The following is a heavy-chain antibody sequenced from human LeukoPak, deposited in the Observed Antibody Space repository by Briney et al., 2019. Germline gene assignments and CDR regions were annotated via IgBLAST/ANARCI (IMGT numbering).Heavy chain of an antibody. CDR2: IRFDATIK. CDR3: ARADYYFFMDV. V-gene: IGHV3-30*02. D-gene: IGHD6-19*01. Sequence: GGSLRLSCAASGFRFSDYGIHWVRQAPGKGLEWVAFIRFDATIKYYTDSVKGRFTISRDNSKNTVYFQMNSLRPEDTAVYYCARADYYFFMDVWGTGTTVTVSS. J-gene: IGHJ6*03. CDR1: GFRFSDYG.